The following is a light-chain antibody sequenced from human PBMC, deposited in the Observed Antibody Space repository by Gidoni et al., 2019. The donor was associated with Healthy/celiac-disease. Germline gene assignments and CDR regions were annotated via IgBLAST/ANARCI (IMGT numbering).Light chain of an antibody. CDR2: HDS. V-gene: IGLV3-1*01. J-gene: IGLJ2*01. Sequence: SSELTQPSSVSVSPGQTASITCSGDNLGDKYACWYQQKPGQSPALVIYHDSKRPSGIPERFSGSNSGNKATLTISGPQAMDEADYYCQTWDSSTYVVFGGGTKLTVL. CDR1: NLGDKY. CDR3: QTWDSSTYVV.